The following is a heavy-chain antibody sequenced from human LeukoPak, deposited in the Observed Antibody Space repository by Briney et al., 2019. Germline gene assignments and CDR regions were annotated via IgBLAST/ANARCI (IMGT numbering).Heavy chain of an antibody. J-gene: IGHJ4*02. CDR1: GFTFDDYA. CDR2: ISWNSGSI. CDR3: AKDIRYDSSGYNFDY. V-gene: IGHV3-9*01. D-gene: IGHD3-22*01. Sequence: GRSLRLSCAASGFTFDDYAMHWVRQAPGKGLEWVSGISWNSGSIGYADSVKGRFTISRDNAKNSLYLQMNSLRAEDTALYYCAKDIRYDSSGYNFDYWGQGTLVTVSS.